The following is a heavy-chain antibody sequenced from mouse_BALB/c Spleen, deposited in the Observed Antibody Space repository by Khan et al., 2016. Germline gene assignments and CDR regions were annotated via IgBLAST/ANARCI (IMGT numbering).Heavy chain of an antibody. J-gene: IGHJ2*01. CDR2: IRSKSNNYAT. CDR1: GFTFNTYA. CDR3: VRLGRNYFDY. D-gene: IGHD4-1*01. V-gene: IGHV10-1*02. Sequence: EVQLVESGGGLVQPKGSLKLSCVASGFTFNTYAMNWVRQAPGKGLEWVARIRSKSNNYATYYADSVKDRFTISRDDSQSMLYLQMNNLKTEDTSMYYCVRLGRNYFDYWGQGTTLTVSS.